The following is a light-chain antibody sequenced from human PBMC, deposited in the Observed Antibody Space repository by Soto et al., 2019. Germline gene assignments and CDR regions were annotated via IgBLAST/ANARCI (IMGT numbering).Light chain of an antibody. Sequence: ALTQPASVSGSPGQSITLSCTGTSSDVGDYNYVSWYQQHPGKAPKVMIYDVSNRPSGVSNRFSGSKSGNTASLTISGLQAEDEADYYCSSYTSSSTLVFGTGTKLTVL. CDR2: DVS. CDR1: SSDVGDYNY. V-gene: IGLV2-14*01. CDR3: SSYTSSSTLV. J-gene: IGLJ1*01.